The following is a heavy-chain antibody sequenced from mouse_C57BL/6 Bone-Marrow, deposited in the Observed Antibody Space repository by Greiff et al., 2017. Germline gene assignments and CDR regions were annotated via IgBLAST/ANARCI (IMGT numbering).Heavy chain of an antibody. CDR2: INYDGSST. J-gene: IGHJ3*01. Sequence: EVQVVESEGGLVQPGSSMKLSCTASGFTFSDYYMAWVRQVPEKGLEWVANINYDGSSTYYLDSLKSRFIISRDNAKNILYLQMSSLKSEDTATYYCARETFDGGFAYWGQGTLVTVSA. CDR3: ARETFDGGFAY. V-gene: IGHV5-16*01. CDR1: GFTFSDYY.